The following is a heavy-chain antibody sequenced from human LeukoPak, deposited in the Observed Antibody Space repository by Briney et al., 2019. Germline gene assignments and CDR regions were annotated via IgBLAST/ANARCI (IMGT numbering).Heavy chain of an antibody. Sequence: PGRSLRLSCAASGFTFSSYAMHWVRQAPGKGLEWVAVISYDGSNKYYADSVKGRFTISRDNSKNTLYLQMNSLRAEDTAVYYCARELGTQGKWGQGILVTVSS. V-gene: IGHV3-30-3*01. D-gene: IGHD3-10*01. CDR1: GFTFSSYA. J-gene: IGHJ4*02. CDR3: ARELGTQGK. CDR2: ISYDGSNK.